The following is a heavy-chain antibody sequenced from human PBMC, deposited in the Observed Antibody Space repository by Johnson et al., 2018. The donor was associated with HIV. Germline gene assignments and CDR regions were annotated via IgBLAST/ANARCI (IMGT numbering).Heavy chain of an antibody. Sequence: QEQLVESGGGVVQPGGSLRLSCAASGFTFSSYAMHWVRQAPGKGLEWVAVISYDGSNKYYADSVKGRFTISRDNSKNTLYLQMNSLRAEDTAVYYCAKDRGYGGNLDAFDIWGQGTMVTVSS. CDR3: AKDRGYGGNLDAFDI. CDR2: ISYDGSNK. D-gene: IGHD4-23*01. J-gene: IGHJ3*02. V-gene: IGHV3-30-3*02. CDR1: GFTFSSYA.